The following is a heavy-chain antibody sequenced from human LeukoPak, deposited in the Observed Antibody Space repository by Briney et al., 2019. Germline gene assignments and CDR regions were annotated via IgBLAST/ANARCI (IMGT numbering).Heavy chain of an antibody. V-gene: IGHV3-21*04. CDR1: GFTFSSYS. J-gene: IGHJ3*02. CDR2: ISSSSSYI. Sequence: GGSLRLSCAASGFTFSSYSMNWVRQAPGKGLEWVSSISSSSSYIYYADSVKGRFTISRDNAKNSLYLQMNSLRAEDTALYHCARDYPDTAMANDAFDIWGQGTMVTVSS. D-gene: IGHD5-18*01. CDR3: ARDYPDTAMANDAFDI.